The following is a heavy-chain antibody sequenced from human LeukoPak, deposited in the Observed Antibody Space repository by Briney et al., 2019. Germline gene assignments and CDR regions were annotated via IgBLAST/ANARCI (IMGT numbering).Heavy chain of an antibody. CDR3: AKRNTMVRGGPCFDY. Sequence: GGSLRLSCAASGFTFSTYAMSWVCQAPGKGLEWVSSISGSGGSIYYADSVKGRFTVSRDNSKDTLYLQMNDLRPDDTAIYYCAKRNTMVRGGPCFDYWGQGLLVTVSS. V-gene: IGHV3-23*01. CDR1: GFTFSTYA. J-gene: IGHJ4*02. D-gene: IGHD3-10*01. CDR2: ISGSGGSI.